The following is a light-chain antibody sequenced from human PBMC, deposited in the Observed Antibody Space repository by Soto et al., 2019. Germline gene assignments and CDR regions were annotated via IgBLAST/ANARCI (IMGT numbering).Light chain of an antibody. CDR3: SSWDDSLSGVV. J-gene: IGLJ2*01. CDR1: NVGRHE. CDR2: TTS. V-gene: IGLV1-44*01. Sequence: QSVVTQPPSVSGTPGQGVIISCSNVGRHEVSWYQQVPGMAPKLLIHTTSQRPSAVPDRFSASKSGTSASLAIRGLQSDDEADYFCSSWDDSLSGVVFGRGTKLTVL.